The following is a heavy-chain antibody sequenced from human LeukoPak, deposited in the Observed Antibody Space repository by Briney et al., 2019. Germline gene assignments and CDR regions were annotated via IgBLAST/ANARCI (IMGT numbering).Heavy chain of an antibody. CDR1: GFTFSSYW. D-gene: IGHD6-13*01. V-gene: IGHV3-7*01. CDR2: IKQDVSEK. Sequence: GGSLRLSCAASGFTFSSYWMSWVRQAPGKGLEWVANIKQDVSEKYYVDSVKGRFTISRDNAKNSLYLQMNSLRAEDTAVYYCARDSHSSSWYSEFDYWGQGTLVTVSS. J-gene: IGHJ4*02. CDR3: ARDSHSSSWYSEFDY.